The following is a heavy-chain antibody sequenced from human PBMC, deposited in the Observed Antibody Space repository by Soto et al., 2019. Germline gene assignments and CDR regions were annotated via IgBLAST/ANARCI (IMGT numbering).Heavy chain of an antibody. J-gene: IGHJ4*02. CDR1: GGSISSSSYY. CDR2: ISYSGST. D-gene: IGHD1-26*01. Sequence: SETLSLTCTVSGGSISSSSYYWGWIRQPPGKGLEWIGSISYSGSTYYDPSLKSRVTMSVDTSKNQFSLKLNSVTAADTAVYYCARGLITGSQYSGGWYYFDSWGQGTQVTVSS. CDR3: ARGLITGSQYSGGWYYFDS. V-gene: IGHV4-39*07.